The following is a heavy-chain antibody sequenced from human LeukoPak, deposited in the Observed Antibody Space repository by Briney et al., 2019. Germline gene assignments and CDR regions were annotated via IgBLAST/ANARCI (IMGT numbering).Heavy chain of an antibody. V-gene: IGHV3-53*01. CDR3: ARDLGAKDDY. CDR1: GFTVSSNY. Sequence: GGSLRLSCAASGFTVSSNYMSWVRQAPGKGLEWVSVIYSGGSTYYADSVKGRFTTSRDNSKNTLYLQMNSLRAEDSAVYYCARDLGAKDDYWGQGTLVTVSS. J-gene: IGHJ4*02. CDR2: IYSGGST.